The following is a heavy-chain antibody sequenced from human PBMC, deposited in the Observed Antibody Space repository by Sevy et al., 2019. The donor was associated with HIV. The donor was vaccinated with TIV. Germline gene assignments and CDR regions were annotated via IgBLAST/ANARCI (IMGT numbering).Heavy chain of an antibody. CDR2: ISSDGSIT. J-gene: IGHJ6*02. Sequence: AAGSLWISCAASGFNFSSYWMHWVRQAPGKGLVWVSRISSDGSITNYADSVKGRFTFSRDNAKNTVYLQMNSLRVEDTALYYCARAESVSTRNAMDVWGQGTTVTVSS. D-gene: IGHD4-17*01. CDR3: ARAESVSTRNAMDV. V-gene: IGHV3-74*01. CDR1: GFNFSSYW.